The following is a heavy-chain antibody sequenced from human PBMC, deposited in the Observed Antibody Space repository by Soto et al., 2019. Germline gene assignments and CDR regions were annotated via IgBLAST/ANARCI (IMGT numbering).Heavy chain of an antibody. Sequence: QLQLQESGPGLVKPSETLSLTCTVSGGSISSSSYYWGWIRQPPGKGLEWIGSIYYSGSTYYNPSLKSRVTISVDTSKNQFSLKLSSVTAADTAVYYCASTDLYGAGRVYGVVGAPSWFDPWGQGTLVTVSS. D-gene: IGHD1-26*01. CDR2: IYYSGST. J-gene: IGHJ5*02. V-gene: IGHV4-39*01. CDR3: ASTDLYGAGRVYGVVGAPSWFDP. CDR1: GGSISSSSYY.